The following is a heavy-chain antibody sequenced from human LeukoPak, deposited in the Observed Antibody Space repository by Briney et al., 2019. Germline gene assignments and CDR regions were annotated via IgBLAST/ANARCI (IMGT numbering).Heavy chain of an antibody. CDR3: ARDVLRFGELFTPD. CDR1: GGSISSYY. Sequence: SETLSLTCTVSGGSISSYYWSWIRQPPGKGLEGIGYIYYSWSTNYNPSLKSRVTISVDTTKNQFSLKLSSATAADTAVYYCARDVLRFGELFTPDWGQGTLVTVSS. J-gene: IGHJ4*02. V-gene: IGHV4-59*01. D-gene: IGHD3-10*01. CDR2: IYYSWST.